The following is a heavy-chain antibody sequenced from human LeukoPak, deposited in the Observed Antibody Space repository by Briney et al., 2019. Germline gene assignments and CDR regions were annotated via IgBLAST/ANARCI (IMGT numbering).Heavy chain of an antibody. CDR2: IYYSGST. CDR1: GGSISSYY. Sequence: SETLSLTCTVSGGSISSYYWSWIRQPPGKGLEWIRYIYYSGSTNYNPSLKSRVTISVGTSKNQFSLKLSSVTAADTAVYYCARVDRYYDFWSGPFDYWGQGTLVTVSS. D-gene: IGHD3-3*01. J-gene: IGHJ4*02. V-gene: IGHV4-59*01. CDR3: ARVDRYYDFWSGPFDY.